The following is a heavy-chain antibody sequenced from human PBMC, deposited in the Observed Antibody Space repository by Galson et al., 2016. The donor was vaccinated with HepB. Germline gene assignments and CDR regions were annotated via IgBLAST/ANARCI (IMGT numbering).Heavy chain of an antibody. V-gene: IGHV3-48*01. Sequence: SLRLSCAASGFTLSSYSINWVRQAPGKGLEWVSYITKSRSTINYADSVKGRFTISRDNVNNLAFLQINSLRVEDTAVYYCARSVEGHFDYWGRGTLVTVSS. D-gene: IGHD1-1*01. CDR1: GFTLSSYS. CDR3: ARSVEGHFDY. J-gene: IGHJ4*02. CDR2: ITKSRSTI.